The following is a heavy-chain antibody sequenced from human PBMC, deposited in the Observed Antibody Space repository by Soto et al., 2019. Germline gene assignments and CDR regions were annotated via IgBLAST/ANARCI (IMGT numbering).Heavy chain of an antibody. CDR1: GFTFSSYW. J-gene: IGHJ4*02. Sequence: GGSLRLSCAASGFTFSSYWVHWVRQAPGKGLVWVSRINSDGSTTTYADSVKGRFTISRDNAENTLYLQMNSLRAEDTAVYYCARVAAAGTSFDYWGLGTLVTVSS. V-gene: IGHV3-74*01. CDR3: ARVAAAGTSFDY. CDR2: INSDGSTT. D-gene: IGHD6-13*01.